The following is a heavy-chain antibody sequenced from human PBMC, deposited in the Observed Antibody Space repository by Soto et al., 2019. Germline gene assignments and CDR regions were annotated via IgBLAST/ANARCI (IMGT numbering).Heavy chain of an antibody. D-gene: IGHD1-20*01. V-gene: IGHV3-30-3*01. J-gene: IGHJ4*02. CDR3: ARGPITQTSFIDH. CDR1: GFTFSSYP. CDR2: ISYDGGNQ. Sequence: QVQVVESGGGVVQPGRSLRLSCEASGFTFSSYPMHWVRRAPGKGLEWVTVISYDGGNQYYADSVKGRFTISRDNSKDTLYLQMHSLRSDDTAVYFCARGPITQTSFIDHWGQGTLVTVSS.